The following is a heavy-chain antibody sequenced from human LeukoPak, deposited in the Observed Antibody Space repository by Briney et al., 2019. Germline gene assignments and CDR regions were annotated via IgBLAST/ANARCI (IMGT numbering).Heavy chain of an antibody. CDR2: IIGCRCPI. J-gene: IGHJ4*02. CDR1: GFTSSSYT. D-gene: IGHD3-10*01. CDR3: ARRGGPSGLGY. Sequence: QPGGSLPLSCAASGFTSSSYTMYWVRQAPGKGLEWVSYIIGCRCPIYYADSVKGRFTVSRDNAKNSLYLAMKSLRDEDTAVYYCARRGGPSGLGYWGQGTLVTVSS. V-gene: IGHV3-48*02.